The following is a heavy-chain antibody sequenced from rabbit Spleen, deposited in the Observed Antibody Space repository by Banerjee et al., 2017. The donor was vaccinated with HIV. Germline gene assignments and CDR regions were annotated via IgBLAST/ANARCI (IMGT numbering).Heavy chain of an antibody. CDR1: GFSFSSSYY. CDR2: IYTGNGKN. D-gene: IGHD4-1*01. Sequence: QEQLVESGGDLVKPEGSLTLTCKASGFSFSSSYYMCWVRQAPGKGLEWIGFIYTGNGKNYYANWAKGRFTISKTSSTTVTLQVTSLTAADTATYFCARAIVPWLGLTRLDLWGQGTLVTVS. CDR3: ARAIVPWLGLTRLDL. J-gene: IGHJ3*01. V-gene: IGHV1S45*01.